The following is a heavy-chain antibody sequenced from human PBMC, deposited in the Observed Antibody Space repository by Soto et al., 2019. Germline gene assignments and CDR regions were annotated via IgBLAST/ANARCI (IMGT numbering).Heavy chain of an antibody. CDR2: INPSGGST. Sequence: ASVKVSCKASGYTFTSYYMHWVRQAPGQGLEWMGIINPSGGSTSYAQKFQGRVTMTRDTSTSTVYMELSSLRSEDTAVYYCARSYCTNGVCSGHYAFDIWGQGTMVTVSS. V-gene: IGHV1-46*01. J-gene: IGHJ3*02. CDR3: ARSYCTNGVCSGHYAFDI. CDR1: GYTFTSYY. D-gene: IGHD2-8*01.